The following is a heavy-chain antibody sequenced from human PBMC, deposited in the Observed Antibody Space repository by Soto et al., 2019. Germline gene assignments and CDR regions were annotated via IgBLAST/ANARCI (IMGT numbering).Heavy chain of an antibody. CDR2: IYYSGST. CDR1: GGSISSGGYY. V-gene: IGHV4-31*03. CDR3: ARVTGLYYYGAGSYYESYFDY. J-gene: IGHJ4*02. Sequence: QVQLQESGPGLVKPSQTLSLTCTVSGGSISSGGYYWSWIRQHPGKGLEWIGYIYYSGSTYYNPSRKSRVTISVDTSKNQFSLKLSSVTAADTAVYYCARVTGLYYYGAGSYYESYFDYWGQGTLVTVSS. D-gene: IGHD3-10*01.